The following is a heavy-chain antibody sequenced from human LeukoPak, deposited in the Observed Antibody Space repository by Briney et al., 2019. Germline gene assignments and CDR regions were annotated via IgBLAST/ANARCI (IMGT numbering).Heavy chain of an antibody. CDR3: ARLNPWDGYNYRDLGYFDY. J-gene: IGHJ4*02. V-gene: IGHV4-39*01. CDR1: GGSISSSNYY. D-gene: IGHD5-24*01. CDR2: IYYSGST. Sequence: MSSETLSLTCTVSGGSISSSNYYWGWIRRPPGKGLEWIGSIYYSGSTYYNPSLKSRVTVSVDTSKNQFSLKLSSVTAADTAVYYCARLNPWDGYNYRDLGYFDYWGQGTLVTVSS.